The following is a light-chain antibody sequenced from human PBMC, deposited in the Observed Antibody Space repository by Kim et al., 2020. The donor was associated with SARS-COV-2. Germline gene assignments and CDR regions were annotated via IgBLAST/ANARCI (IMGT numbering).Light chain of an antibody. J-gene: IGLJ3*02. CDR1: SSNIGSNT. Sequence: ELTQPPSASGTPEQRVTISCSGSSSNIGSNTVNWYQQLPGTAPKLLIYSNNQRPSGVPDRFSGSKSGTSASLAISGLQSEDEADYYCAAWDDSLNGRVFGGRTQLTVL. CDR3: AAWDDSLNGRV. CDR2: SNN. V-gene: IGLV1-44*01.